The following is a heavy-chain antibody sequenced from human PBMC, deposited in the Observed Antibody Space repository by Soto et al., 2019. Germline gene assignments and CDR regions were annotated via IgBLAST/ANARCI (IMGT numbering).Heavy chain of an antibody. D-gene: IGHD5-18*01. CDR1: GFTFSSYA. CDR3: ARVKRGYSYGTFDY. V-gene: IGHV3-30-3*01. J-gene: IGHJ4*02. CDR2: ISYDGSNK. Sequence: QVQLVESGGGVVQPGRSLRLSCAASGFTFSSYAMHWVRQAPGKGLEWVAVISYDGSNKYYADSVKGRFTISRDNSKNTLYLQMNSLRAEDTAVYYCARVKRGYSYGTFDYWGQGTLVTVSS.